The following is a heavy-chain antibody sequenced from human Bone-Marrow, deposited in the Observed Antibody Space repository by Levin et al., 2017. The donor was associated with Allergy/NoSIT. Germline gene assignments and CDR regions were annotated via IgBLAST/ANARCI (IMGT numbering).Heavy chain of an antibody. V-gene: IGHV4-30-2*01. D-gene: IGHD2-2*01. CDR3: ARASRSQPHLPLTNWFDP. J-gene: IGHJ5*02. Sequence: SQTLSLTCAVSGGSMTNAHDSWTWLRQPPGQALEWIGYIYHSGPTYYNPSLKSRATISVETSNNQFSLRLTSMTAADTAVYYCARASRSQPHLPLTNWFDPWGQGILVTVSS. CDR1: GGSMTNAHDS. CDR2: IYHSGPT.